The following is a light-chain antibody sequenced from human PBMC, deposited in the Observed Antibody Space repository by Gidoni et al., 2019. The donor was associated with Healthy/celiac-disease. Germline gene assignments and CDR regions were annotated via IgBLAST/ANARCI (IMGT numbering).Light chain of an antibody. CDR2: DAS. J-gene: IGKJ4*01. Sequence: IVLTQSPATLSLSPGERATLSCRASQSVSSYLAWYQQKPGQAPRLLIYDASNRATGIPARFSGSGSGTDFTLTISSLEPEDFAVYYCQQRSNWPPEGTFGGGTKVEIK. V-gene: IGKV3-11*01. CDR3: QQRSNWPPEGT. CDR1: QSVSSY.